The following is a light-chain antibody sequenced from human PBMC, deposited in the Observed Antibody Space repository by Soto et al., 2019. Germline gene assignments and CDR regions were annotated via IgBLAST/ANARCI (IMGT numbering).Light chain of an antibody. CDR2: DAS. CDR3: QQYNTYSPWT. CDR1: QSVNSW. Sequence: DIQMTQSPSTLAASVGDRVTIACRASQSVNSWLAWYQQKPGKAPKLLIYDASSLERGVPSRFSGSGSGTEFTLTISSLQPDDFATYYCQQYNTYSPWTFGQGTKVEVK. J-gene: IGKJ1*01. V-gene: IGKV1-5*01.